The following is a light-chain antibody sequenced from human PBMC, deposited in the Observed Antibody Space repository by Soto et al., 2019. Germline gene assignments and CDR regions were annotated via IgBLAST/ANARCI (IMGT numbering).Light chain of an antibody. CDR2: EVN. V-gene: IGLV2-14*01. CDR1: SSDVGGYNH. CDR3: SSYTTRDTWV. J-gene: IGLJ3*02. Sequence: QSALTQPASVSGSPGQSITISCTGTSSDVGGYNHVSWYQQYPGKAPKVKIYEVNNRPSGVSNRVSGSKSGNTASLTISGLQPEDEADYYCSSYTTRDTWVFGGGTKLTVL.